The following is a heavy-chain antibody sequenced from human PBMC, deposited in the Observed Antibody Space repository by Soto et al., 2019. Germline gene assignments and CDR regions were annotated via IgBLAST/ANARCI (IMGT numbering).Heavy chain of an antibody. D-gene: IGHD2-2*01. J-gene: IGHJ5*02. CDR3: ARVGYCSSTSCYDWFDP. V-gene: IGHV1-2*04. Sequence: ASVKVSCKASGYTFTGYYMNWVRQAPGQGLEWMGWINPNSGGTNYAQKFQGWVTMTRDTSISTAYMELSRLRSDDTAVYYCARVGYCSSTSCYDWFDPWGQGTLVTVSS. CDR1: GYTFTGYY. CDR2: INPNSGGT.